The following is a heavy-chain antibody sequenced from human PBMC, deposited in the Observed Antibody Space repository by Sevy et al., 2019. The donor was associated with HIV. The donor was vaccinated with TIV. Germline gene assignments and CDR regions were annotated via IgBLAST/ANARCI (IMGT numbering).Heavy chain of an antibody. CDR3: GRETTMLPRGAFDF. D-gene: IGHD3-10*01. CDR1: GFTFSSYP. V-gene: IGHV3-30-3*01. J-gene: IGHJ3*01. Sequence: GGSLRLSCAASGFTFSSYPMHWVRQAPGKGLEWVSFISFDGTDKYYADSVKGRFTITRDNSKNTLFLQMNSLGAEDTAFYYCGRETTMLPRGAFDFWGQGTMVTVSS. CDR2: ISFDGTDK.